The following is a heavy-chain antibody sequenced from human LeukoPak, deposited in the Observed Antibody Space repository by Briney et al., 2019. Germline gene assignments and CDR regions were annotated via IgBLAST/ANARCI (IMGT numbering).Heavy chain of an antibody. Sequence: SETLSLTCTVSGGSISSFYWSWIRQPPGRGLEWIGSIYHTGNIFYNPSLKSRATMSVDTSKNQFSLNLRSVTAADTAVYFCARDDFTFDIWGQGTMVTVSS. CDR2: IYHTGNI. CDR3: ARDDFTFDI. V-gene: IGHV4-59*04. J-gene: IGHJ3*02. CDR1: GGSISSFY. D-gene: IGHD1-1*01.